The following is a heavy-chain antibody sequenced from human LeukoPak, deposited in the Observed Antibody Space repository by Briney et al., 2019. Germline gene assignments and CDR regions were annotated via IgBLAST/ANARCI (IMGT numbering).Heavy chain of an antibody. J-gene: IGHJ6*03. V-gene: IGHV4-30-2*01. CDR1: GGSISSGGYY. CDR3: ARDLRTNWNFDYYYMDV. Sequence: SETLSLTCTVSGGSISSGGYYWSWIRQPPGKGLEWIGYIYHSGSTYYNPSLKSRVTISVDRSKNQFSLKLSSVTAADTAVYYCARDLRTNWNFDYYYMDVWGKGTTVTVSS. CDR2: IYHSGST. D-gene: IGHD1-7*01.